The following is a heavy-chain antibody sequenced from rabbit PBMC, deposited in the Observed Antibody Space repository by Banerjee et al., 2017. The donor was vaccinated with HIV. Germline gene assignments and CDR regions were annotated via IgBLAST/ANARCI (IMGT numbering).Heavy chain of an antibody. CDR3: ARDTGTSFSSYGMDL. CDR2: INTYTGKA. V-gene: IGHV1S40*01. Sequence: QSLEESGGGLVQPEGSLALTCKASGFSFSSSDYICWVRQAPGKGLEWIACINTYTGKAVYATWANGRFTVSRTSSTTVTLQMTSLTVADTATYFCARDTGTSFSSYGMDLWGPGTLVTVS. CDR1: GFSFSSSDY. J-gene: IGHJ6*01. D-gene: IGHD7-1*01.